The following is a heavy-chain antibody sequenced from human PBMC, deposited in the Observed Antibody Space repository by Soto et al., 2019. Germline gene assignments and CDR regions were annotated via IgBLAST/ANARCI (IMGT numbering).Heavy chain of an antibody. CDR1: GYTFTGYY. J-gene: IGHJ4*02. Sequence: GASVKVSCKASGYTFTGYYMHWVRQAPGQGLEWMGWINPNSGGTNYAQKFQGWVTMTRDTSISTAYMELSRLRYDDTAVYYCAREPAVDSSSSGRYYFDYWGQGTLVTVSS. D-gene: IGHD6-6*01. CDR2: INPNSGGT. CDR3: AREPAVDSSSSGRYYFDY. V-gene: IGHV1-2*04.